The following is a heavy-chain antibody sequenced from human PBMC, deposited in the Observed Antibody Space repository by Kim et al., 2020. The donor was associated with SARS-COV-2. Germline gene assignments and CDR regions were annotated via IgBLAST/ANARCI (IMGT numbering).Heavy chain of an antibody. J-gene: IGHJ5*02. V-gene: IGHV3-23*03. D-gene: IGHD6-13*01. Sequence: GGSLRLSCAASGFTFSSYAMSWVRQAPGKGLEWVSVIYSGGSSTYYADSVKGRFTISRDNSKNTLYLQMNSLRAEDTAVYYCAKAESSSWSNWFDPWGQGTLVTVSS. CDR3: AKAESSSWSNWFDP. CDR2: IYSGGSST. CDR1: GFTFSSYA.